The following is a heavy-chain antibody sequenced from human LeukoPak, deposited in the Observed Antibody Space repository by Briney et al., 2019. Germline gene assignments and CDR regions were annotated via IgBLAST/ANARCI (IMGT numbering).Heavy chain of an antibody. CDR2: INPNSGGT. V-gene: IGHV1-2*02. J-gene: IGHJ5*02. Sequence: ASVKVSCKASGYTFTGYYMHWVRQAPGQGLEWMGWINPNSGGTNYAQKLQGRVTMTRDTSISTAYMELSRLRSDDTAVYYCARALQCGGDCYSFDPWGQGTLVTVSS. CDR3: ARALQCGGDCYSFDP. D-gene: IGHD2-21*02. CDR1: GYTFTGYY.